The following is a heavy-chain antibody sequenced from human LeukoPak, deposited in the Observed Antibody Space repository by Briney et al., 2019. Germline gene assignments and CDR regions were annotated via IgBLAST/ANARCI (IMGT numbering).Heavy chain of an antibody. CDR3: ARPYYGRTYYYGLDV. Sequence: PGGSLRLSCAASGFSFSDYYMSWIRQAPGKGLEWVSYISSSGSTIYHADSVKGRFTISRDNAKNSLYLQMNSLRAEDTAVYYCARPYYGRTYYYGLDVWGQGTTVTVSS. V-gene: IGHV3-11*01. CDR2: ISSSGSTI. J-gene: IGHJ6*02. CDR1: GFSFSDYY. D-gene: IGHD3-10*02.